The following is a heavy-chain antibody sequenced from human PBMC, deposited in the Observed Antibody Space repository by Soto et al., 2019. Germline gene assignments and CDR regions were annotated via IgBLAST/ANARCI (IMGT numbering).Heavy chain of an antibody. CDR1: GITFTNYW. V-gene: IGHV3-74*01. J-gene: IGHJ4*02. CDR3: GTVFEH. CDR2: VDSDGRGT. Sequence: EVQLVESGGGSVQPGGSLRLSCVASGITFTNYWMHWVRQVPGKGLEWVERVDSDGRGTSYADFVKGRFTISRDNAKNPIYLQMNSLRVADTAMYYGGTVFEHWGQGIPVTVSS.